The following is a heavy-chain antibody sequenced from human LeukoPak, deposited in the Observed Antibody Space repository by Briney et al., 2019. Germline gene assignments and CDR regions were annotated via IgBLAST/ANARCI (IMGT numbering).Heavy chain of an antibody. V-gene: IGHV1-2*02. CDR1: GYTFTGYY. CDR3: ARLSYSSSSNWFDP. D-gene: IGHD6-6*01. J-gene: IGHJ5*02. CDR2: INPNSGGT. Sequence: ASVKVSCKASGYTFTGYYMHWVRQAPGQGLEWMGWINPNSGGTNYAQKFQGRVTVTRDTSISTAYMELSRLRSDDTAVYYCARLSYSSSSNWFDPWGQGTLVTVSS.